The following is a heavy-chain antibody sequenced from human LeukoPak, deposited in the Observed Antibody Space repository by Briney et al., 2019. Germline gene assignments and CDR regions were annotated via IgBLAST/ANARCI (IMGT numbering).Heavy chain of an antibody. CDR3: ARVTNMDTAMVDY. V-gene: IGHV3-21*01. CDR2: ISSSSSYI. D-gene: IGHD5-18*01. Sequence: GGSLRLSCAASGFTFSTYSRNWVRQAPEKGLEGAPSISSSSSYIYYEDSVKGRFTISRDNAKNSLYLKMNSLRAEDTAVYYCARVTNMDTAMVDYWGQGTLVTVSS. CDR1: GFTFSTYS. J-gene: IGHJ4*02.